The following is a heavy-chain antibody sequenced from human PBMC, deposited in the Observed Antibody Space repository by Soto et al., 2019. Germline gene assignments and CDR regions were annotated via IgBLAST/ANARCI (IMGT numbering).Heavy chain of an antibody. CDR2: ISYDGSNK. J-gene: IGHJ4*02. V-gene: IGHV3-30-3*01. Sequence: LRLSCAASGFTFSSYAMHWVRQAPGKGLEWVAVISYDGSNKYCADSVKGRFTISRDNSKNTLYLQMNSLRAEDTAVYYCARELRSHDYGDLVDYWGQGTLVTVSS. CDR1: GFTFSSYA. D-gene: IGHD4-17*01. CDR3: ARELRSHDYGDLVDY.